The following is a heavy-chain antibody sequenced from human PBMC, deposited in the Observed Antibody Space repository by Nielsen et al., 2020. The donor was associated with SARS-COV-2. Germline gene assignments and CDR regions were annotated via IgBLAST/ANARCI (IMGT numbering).Heavy chain of an antibody. CDR3: ATDPFTIFGVVRDY. V-gene: IGHV1-24*01. CDR2: FDPEDGET. CDR1: GYTLTELS. Sequence: ASVKVSCKVSGYTLTELSMHWVRQAPGKGLEWMGGFDPEDGETIYAQKFQGRVTMTEDTSTDTAYMELSSLRSEDTAVYYCATDPFTIFGVVRDYWGQGTLVTVSS. J-gene: IGHJ4*02. D-gene: IGHD3-3*01.